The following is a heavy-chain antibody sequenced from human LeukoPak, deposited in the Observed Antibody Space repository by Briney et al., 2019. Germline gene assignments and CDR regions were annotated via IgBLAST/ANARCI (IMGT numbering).Heavy chain of an antibody. D-gene: IGHD4-17*01. CDR2: IYSGGST. J-gene: IGHJ4*02. CDR3: ARDMNGDYVLDY. CDR1: GFTVSSNY. V-gene: IGHV3-53*01. Sequence: GGSLRLSCAASGFTVSSNYMSWVRQAPGKGREWVSVIYSGGSTYYADSVKGRFTISRDNSKNTLYLQMSSLRAEDTAVYYCARDMNGDYVLDYWGQGTLVTVSS.